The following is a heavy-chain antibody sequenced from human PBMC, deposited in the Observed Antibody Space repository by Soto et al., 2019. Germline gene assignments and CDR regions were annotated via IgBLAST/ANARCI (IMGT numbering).Heavy chain of an antibody. D-gene: IGHD3-3*01. CDR1: GGSISSGGYY. J-gene: IGHJ6*02. CDR3: ASRTPITIFGVVTDYYYYGMDV. V-gene: IGHV4-31*03. Sequence: QVQLQESGPGLVKPSQTLSLTCTVSGGSISSGGYYWSWIRQHPGKGLEWIGYIYYSGSTYYNPSLKSRVTISVDTSKNQFSLKLSSVTAADTAVYYCASRTPITIFGVVTDYYYYGMDVWGQGTTVTVSS. CDR2: IYYSGST.